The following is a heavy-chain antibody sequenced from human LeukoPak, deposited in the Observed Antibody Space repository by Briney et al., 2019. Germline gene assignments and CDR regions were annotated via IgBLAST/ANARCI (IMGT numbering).Heavy chain of an antibody. CDR2: IYHSGST. Sequence: SETPSLTCAVSGGSISSSNWWSWGRQPPGKGLEWSGEIYHSGSTNYNQSLKSRVTITVDKSKNQFSLKLSSVTAADTAVYYCARKSNWNYFAFYIWGQGTMVTVSS. J-gene: IGHJ3*02. CDR1: GGSISSSNW. V-gene: IGHV4-4*02. D-gene: IGHD1-7*01. CDR3: ARKSNWNYFAFYI.